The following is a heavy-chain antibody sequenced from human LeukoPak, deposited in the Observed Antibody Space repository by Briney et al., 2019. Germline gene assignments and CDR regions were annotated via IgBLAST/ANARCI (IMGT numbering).Heavy chain of an antibody. V-gene: IGHV1-2*02. CDR2: INPNSGGT. D-gene: IGHD3-9*01. CDR3: ARDYDILTGQGFDP. Sequence: ASVKVSCKASGYTFTGYYMHWVRQAPGQGLEWMGWINPNSGGTNYAQKFQGRVTMTRDTSISTAYMELSRLRSDDTPVYYCARDYDILTGQGFDPWGQGTLVTVSS. CDR1: GYTFTGYY. J-gene: IGHJ5*02.